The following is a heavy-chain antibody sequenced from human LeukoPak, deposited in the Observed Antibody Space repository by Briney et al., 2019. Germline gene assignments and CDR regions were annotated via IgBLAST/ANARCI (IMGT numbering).Heavy chain of an antibody. CDR1: GYTFTSYY. CDR3: AREASNDGSGPPFDY. CDR2: INPSGGST. D-gene: IGHD3-22*01. Sequence: ASVKVSCKASGYTFTSYYMHWVRQAPGQGLEWMGIINPSGGSTSYAQKFQGRVTMTRDTSTSTVYMELSSLRSEDTAVYYCAREASNDGSGPPFDYWGQGTLVTVSS. J-gene: IGHJ4*02. V-gene: IGHV1-46*01.